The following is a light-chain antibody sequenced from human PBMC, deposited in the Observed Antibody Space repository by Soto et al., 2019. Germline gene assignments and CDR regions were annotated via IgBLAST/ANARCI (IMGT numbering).Light chain of an antibody. CDR3: QQLNTYPVT. CDR2: AAS. V-gene: IGKV1-9*01. CDR1: QGISRY. J-gene: IGKJ4*01. Sequence: IQLTKSPSSLSASVGDSVTITCRASQGISRYLSWYQQKPGRAPKLLISAASTFPSGVPARFSGRGSGTDFTLSITSLQPEDFATYYCQQLNTYPVTFGGGTKVEIK.